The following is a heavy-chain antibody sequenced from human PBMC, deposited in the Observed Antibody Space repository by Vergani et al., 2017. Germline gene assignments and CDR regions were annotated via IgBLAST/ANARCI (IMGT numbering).Heavy chain of an antibody. CDR2: ISGSGGST. J-gene: IGHJ4*02. Sequence: EVQLLESGGGLVQPGGSLRLSCAASGFTFSSYAMSWVRQAPGKGLEWVSAISGSGGSTYYADSVKGRFTISRDNSKNTLYLQMNSLRADDTAVYYCAXDRRGYSYGYEAYYFDYWGQGTLVTVSS. CDR1: GFTFSSYA. CDR3: AXDRRGYSYGYEAYYFDY. D-gene: IGHD5-18*01. V-gene: IGHV3-23*01.